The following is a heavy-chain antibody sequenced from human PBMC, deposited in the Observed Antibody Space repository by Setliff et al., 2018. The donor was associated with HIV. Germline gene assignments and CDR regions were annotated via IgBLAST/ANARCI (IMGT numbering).Heavy chain of an antibody. V-gene: IGHV4-59*11. Sequence: PSETLSPTCTVSGASITSHYWRWVRQSPGRELEWSGYIYSTGSTNYNPSLQIRVSISMDSSKNKCSLKVTSVTSADTAVYYCAKGAVFYGDYTFDYWGQGNLVTVSS. D-gene: IGHD4-17*01. J-gene: IGHJ4*02. CDR3: AKGAVFYGDYTFDY. CDR2: IYSTGST. CDR1: GASITSHY.